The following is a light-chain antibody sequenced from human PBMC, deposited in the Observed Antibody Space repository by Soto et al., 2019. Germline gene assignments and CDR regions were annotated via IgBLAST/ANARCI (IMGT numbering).Light chain of an antibody. Sequence: QSALTQPPSASGSPGQSVTISCTGISSDVGGYNYVSWYQQYPGKAPKLMIYVVTKRPSGVPDRFSGSKSGNTASLTVSGLQAEDEADYYCSSYAGTNNALFGGGTKVTVL. CDR1: SSDVGGYNY. V-gene: IGLV2-8*01. CDR2: VVT. J-gene: IGLJ2*01. CDR3: SSYAGTNNAL.